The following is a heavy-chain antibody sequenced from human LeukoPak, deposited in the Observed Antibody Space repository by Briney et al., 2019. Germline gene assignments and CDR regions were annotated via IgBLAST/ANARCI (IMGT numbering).Heavy chain of an antibody. D-gene: IGHD3-10*01. CDR3: AREGLYGSGSYGALDI. Sequence: PGGSLRLSCAASGFTVSSYWMSWVRQAPGKGLEWVAHIKHDGSEKYYVDSVKGRFTISRDNAKKSLYLQMNSLTAEDTAVYYCAREGLYGSGSYGALDIWGQGTMVTVSS. CDR1: GFTVSSYW. CDR2: IKHDGSEK. V-gene: IGHV3-7*01. J-gene: IGHJ3*02.